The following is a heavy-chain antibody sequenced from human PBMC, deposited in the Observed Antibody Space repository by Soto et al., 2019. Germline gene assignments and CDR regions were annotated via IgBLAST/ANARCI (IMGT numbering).Heavy chain of an antibody. CDR1: GGTFSSYA. V-gene: IGHV1-69*01. Sequence: QVQLVQSGAEVKKPGSSVKVSCKASGGTFSSYAISWVRQAPGQGLERMGGIIPIFGTANYAQKFQGRVTITADESTSTAYKELSSLRSEDTAVYYCARGANDYDVAEYFQHWGQGTLVTVSS. CDR3: ARGANDYDVAEYFQH. CDR2: IIPIFGTA. J-gene: IGHJ1*01. D-gene: IGHD4-17*01.